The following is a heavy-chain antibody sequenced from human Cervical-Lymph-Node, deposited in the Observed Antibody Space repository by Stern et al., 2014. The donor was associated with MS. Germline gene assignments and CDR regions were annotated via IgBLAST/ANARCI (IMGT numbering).Heavy chain of an antibody. V-gene: IGHV3-9*01. CDR1: GFTFDDYA. J-gene: IGHJ3*01. Sequence: EVQLVQSGGGLVQPGRSLRLSCAASGFTFDDYAMHWVRQTPGKGLEWVSVIGWNSGGLGYADSVKGRFTISRDNAKNSLYLQMNSLRPEDTAFYYCVKDIFRGDALSHDAFDFWGQGTLVTVSS. CDR3: VKDIFRGDALSHDAFDF. D-gene: IGHD2-21*01. CDR2: IGWNSGGL.